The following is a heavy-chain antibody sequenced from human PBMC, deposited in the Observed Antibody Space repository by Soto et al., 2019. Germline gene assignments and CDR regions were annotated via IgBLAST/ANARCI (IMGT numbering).Heavy chain of an antibody. CDR3: ARAGGYSGSYYGSFNFDY. D-gene: IGHD1-26*01. CDR2: ISSSSSYI. V-gene: IGHV3-21*01. J-gene: IGHJ4*02. Sequence: GGSLRLSCAAPGFTFSSYSMNWVRQAPGKGLEWVSSISSSSSYIYYADSVKGRFTISRDNAKNSLYLQMNSLRAEDTAVYYCARAGGYSGSYYGSFNFDYWGQGTLVTVSS. CDR1: GFTFSSYS.